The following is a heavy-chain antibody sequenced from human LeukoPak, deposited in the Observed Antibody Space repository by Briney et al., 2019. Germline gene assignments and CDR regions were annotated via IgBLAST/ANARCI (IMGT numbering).Heavy chain of an antibody. Sequence: ASVKVSCKASGYTFTGYYIHWVRQAPGHGLEWMGWIKPNTGGTNYAQKFQGRVSMTRDTSISTAYMELSRLRSDDTAVYYCAQSSGWDSLKYWGQGTLVTVSS. CDR3: AQSSGWDSLKY. V-gene: IGHV1-2*02. CDR2: IKPNTGGT. CDR1: GYTFTGYY. J-gene: IGHJ4*02. D-gene: IGHD6-19*01.